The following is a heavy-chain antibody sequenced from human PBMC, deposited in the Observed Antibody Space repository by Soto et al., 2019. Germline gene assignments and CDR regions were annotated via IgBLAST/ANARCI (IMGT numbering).Heavy chain of an antibody. CDR2: MNPNSGNT. V-gene: IGHV1-8*01. D-gene: IGHD6-19*01. CDR1: GYTFTSYD. Sequence: ASVKVSCKASGYTFTSYDINWVRQATGQGLEWMGWMNPNSGNTGYAQKFQGRVTMTEDTSTDTAYMELSSLRSEDTAVYYCATEVLAVAGPDYWGQGTLVTV. J-gene: IGHJ4*02. CDR3: ATEVLAVAGPDY.